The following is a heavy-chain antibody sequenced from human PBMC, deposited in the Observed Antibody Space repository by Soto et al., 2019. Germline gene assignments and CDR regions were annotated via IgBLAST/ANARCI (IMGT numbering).Heavy chain of an antibody. V-gene: IGHV3-30-3*01. Sequence: QVQLVESGGGVVQPGRSLRLSCAASGFTFSSYPMHWVRQAPGKGLEWVTSISYDGGNKYSEDSVKGRFTISRDNSKKMLYLQMNSLIAEDTAVYYCATFPPSHGDYNDYYYHCMDVWGQGTTVTVCS. CDR1: GFTFSSYP. D-gene: IGHD4-17*01. CDR2: ISYDGGNK. CDR3: ATFPPSHGDYNDYYYHCMDV. J-gene: IGHJ6*02.